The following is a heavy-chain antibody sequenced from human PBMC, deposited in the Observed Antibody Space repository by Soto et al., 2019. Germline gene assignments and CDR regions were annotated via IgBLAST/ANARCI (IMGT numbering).Heavy chain of an antibody. Sequence: SETLSLTCTVSGGSISRYYWSWIRQPPGKGLEWIGYIYYSGSTNYNPSLKSRVTISVDTSKNQFSLKLSSVTAADTAVYYCAISECHDGSGCNNWFEYWGLGNLVTVSS. CDR3: AISECHDGSGCNNWFEY. D-gene: IGHD3-22*01. CDR1: GGSISRYY. J-gene: IGHJ5*01. CDR2: IYYSGST. V-gene: IGHV4-59*01.